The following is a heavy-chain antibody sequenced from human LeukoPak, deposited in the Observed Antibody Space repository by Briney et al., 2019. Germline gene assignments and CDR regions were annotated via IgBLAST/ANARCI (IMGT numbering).Heavy chain of an antibody. D-gene: IGHD3-10*01. CDR2: IYYSGST. CDR3: ARRGVGMAVDP. CDR1: GGSISSYY. J-gene: IGHJ5*02. V-gene: IGHV4-59*08. Sequence: SETLSLTCTVSGGSISSYYWSWIRQPPGKGLEWIGYIYYSGSTNYKPSLKSRVTISVDTSKNQFSLKLSSVTAADTAVYYCARRGVGMAVDPWGQGTLVTVSS.